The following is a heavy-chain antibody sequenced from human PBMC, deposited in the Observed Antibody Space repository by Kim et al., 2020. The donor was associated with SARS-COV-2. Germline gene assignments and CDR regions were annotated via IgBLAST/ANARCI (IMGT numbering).Heavy chain of an antibody. D-gene: IGHD5-18*01. J-gene: IGHJ4*02. Sequence: AQKVQGKVTMTRDTSTSAVYMELSSLRSEDTAVYYCARSPRGYSYVLFDYWGQGTLVTVSS. V-gene: IGHV1-46*01. CDR3: ARSPRGYSYVLFDY.